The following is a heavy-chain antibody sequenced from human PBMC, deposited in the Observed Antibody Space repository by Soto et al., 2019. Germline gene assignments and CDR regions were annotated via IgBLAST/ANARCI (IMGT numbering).Heavy chain of an antibody. V-gene: IGHV4-34*01. J-gene: IGHJ3*02. CDR1: GGSFSGYY. CDR2: INHSGST. CDR3: ARAGYSGYEVYAFDI. Sequence: SETLSLTCAVYGGSFSGYYWSWIRQPPGKGLEWIGEINHSGSTNYNPSLKSRVTISVDTSKNQFSLKLSSVTAADTAVYYCARAGYSGYEVYAFDIWGQGTMVTVSS. D-gene: IGHD5-12*01.